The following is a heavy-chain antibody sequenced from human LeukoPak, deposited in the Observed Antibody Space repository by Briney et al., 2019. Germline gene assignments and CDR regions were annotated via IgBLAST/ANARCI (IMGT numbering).Heavy chain of an antibody. D-gene: IGHD2-21*01. V-gene: IGHV3-7*04. CDR1: GFNFSDSR. J-gene: IGHJ4*02. CDR2: INRDGTEK. Sequence: SGGSLGLSCATSGFNFSDSRMTWVRQAPGKGLQWVANINRDGTEKHFLDSMEGRFTISRDNAKKSLYLLMNSLRPQDTAVYFCVRGDWYFESWGQGTLVTVSS. CDR3: VRGDWYFES.